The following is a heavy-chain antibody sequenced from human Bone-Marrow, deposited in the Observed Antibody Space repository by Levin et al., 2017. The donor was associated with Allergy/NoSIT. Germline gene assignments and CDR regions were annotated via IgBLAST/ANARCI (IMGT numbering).Heavy chain of an antibody. V-gene: IGHV3-48*02. J-gene: IGHJ4*02. D-gene: IGHD3-3*01. CDR1: GFTFNTYH. CDR2: ISSNSRTI. Sequence: PGGSLRLSCAASGFTFNTYHMNWVRQAPGKGLEWVSFISSNSRTIYYADSVQGRFTISRDNAKNSLYLHMDSLRDEDTAVYYCAREVKIFGVITAFDYWGQGTLVTVSS. CDR3: AREVKIFGVITAFDY.